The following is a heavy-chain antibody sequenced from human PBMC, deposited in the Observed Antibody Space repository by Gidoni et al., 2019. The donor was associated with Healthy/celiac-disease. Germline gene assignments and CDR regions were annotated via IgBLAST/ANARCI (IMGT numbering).Heavy chain of an antibody. V-gene: IGHV4-31*03. CDR3: ARSYSYGPPETYNWFDP. CDR1: GGSIRTGGYY. D-gene: IGHD5-18*01. J-gene: IGHJ5*02. Sequence: QVQLQESGPGLVKPSQTLSLTCTVSGGSIRTGGYYWSWIRQHPGKGLEWIGYIYYSGSTYYNPSLKSRVTISVDTSKNQFSLKLSSVTAADTAVYYCARSYSYGPPETYNWFDPWGQGTLVTVSS. CDR2: IYYSGST.